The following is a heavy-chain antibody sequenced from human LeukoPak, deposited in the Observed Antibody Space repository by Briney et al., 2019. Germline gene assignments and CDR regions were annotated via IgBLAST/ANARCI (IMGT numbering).Heavy chain of an antibody. Sequence: SETLSLTCTVSGGSISSYYWSWNRQPPGKGLEWIGYIYYSGSTNYNPSLKSRVTISVDTSKNQFSLKLSSVTAADTAVYYCARVSEMATFFDYWGQGTLVTVSS. J-gene: IGHJ4*02. CDR2: IYYSGST. CDR3: ARVSEMATFFDY. V-gene: IGHV4-59*01. D-gene: IGHD5-24*01. CDR1: GGSISSYY.